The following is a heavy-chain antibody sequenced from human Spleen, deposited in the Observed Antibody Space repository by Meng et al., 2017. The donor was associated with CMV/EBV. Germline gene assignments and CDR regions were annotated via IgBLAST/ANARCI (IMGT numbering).Heavy chain of an antibody. Sequence: SGNASGYSFTSYGISWVRQAPGQGLEWMGWINTYNGNTKYAQKFQGRVTVTTDTSTNTAYMELRSLRSDDTAVYFCARVREIVLDYWGQGALVTVSS. CDR1: GYSFTSYG. V-gene: IGHV1-18*01. CDR2: INTYNGNT. CDR3: ARVREIVLDY. D-gene: IGHD6-6*01. J-gene: IGHJ4*02.